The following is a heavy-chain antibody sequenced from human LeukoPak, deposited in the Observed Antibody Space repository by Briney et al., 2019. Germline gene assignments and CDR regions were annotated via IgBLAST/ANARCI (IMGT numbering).Heavy chain of an antibody. J-gene: IGHJ4*02. D-gene: IGHD3-10*01. Sequence: SSETLSFTCTVSGYSISTGYYWGWIRQPPGQGLEWIGSMYHSGSTYYNPSLKSRVTMSADTSKNQFSLKLNSVTAADTAVYYCARVLDYYGSGTRDFDYWGQGILVTVSS. CDR3: ARVLDYYGSGTRDFDY. V-gene: IGHV4-38-2*02. CDR1: GYSISTGYY. CDR2: MYHSGST.